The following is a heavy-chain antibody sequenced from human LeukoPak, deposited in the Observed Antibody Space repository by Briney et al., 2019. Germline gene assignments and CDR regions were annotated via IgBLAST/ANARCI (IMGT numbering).Heavy chain of an antibody. V-gene: IGHV4-59*01. D-gene: IGHD6-6*01. CDR1: GGSTSSYY. CDR3: AKSRGSSTPYYFDY. Sequence: SETLSLTCTVSGGSTSSYYWSWIRQPPGKRLEWIGYIYYSGSTNYNPSLKSRVTISVDTSKNQFSLKLSSVTAADTAVYYCAKSRGSSTPYYFDYWGQGTLVTVSS. J-gene: IGHJ4*02. CDR2: IYYSGST.